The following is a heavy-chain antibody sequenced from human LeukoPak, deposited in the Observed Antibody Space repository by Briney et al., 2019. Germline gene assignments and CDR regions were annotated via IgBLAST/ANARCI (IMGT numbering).Heavy chain of an antibody. J-gene: IGHJ4*02. V-gene: IGHV4-59*08. D-gene: IGHD1-26*01. CDR2: IYYSGST. CDR1: GGSISSYY. CDR3: ASWGGYSGSYGGFDY. Sequence: TPSETLSLTCTVSGGSISSYYWSWIRQPPGKGLEWIGYIYYSGSTNYNPSLKSRVTISVDTSKNQFSLKLSSVTAADTAVYYCASWGGYSGSYGGFDYWSQGTLVTVSS.